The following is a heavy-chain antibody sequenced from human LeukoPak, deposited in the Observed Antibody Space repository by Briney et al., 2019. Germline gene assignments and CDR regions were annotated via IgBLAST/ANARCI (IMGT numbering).Heavy chain of an antibody. J-gene: IGHJ4*02. CDR3: ARQYSGSYGEDY. Sequence: PGGSLRLSCAASGLTFDDYGMSWVRQAPGKGLEWVSGINWNGGSTGYADSVKGRFTISRDNAKNSLYLQMNSLRAEDTALYYCARQYSGSYGEDYWGQGTLVTVSS. CDR1: GLTFDDYG. CDR2: INWNGGST. D-gene: IGHD1-26*01. V-gene: IGHV3-20*04.